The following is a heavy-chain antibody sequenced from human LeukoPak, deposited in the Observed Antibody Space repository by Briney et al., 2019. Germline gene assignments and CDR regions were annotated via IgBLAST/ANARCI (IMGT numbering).Heavy chain of an antibody. J-gene: IGHJ4*02. V-gene: IGHV4-59*01. Sequence: PSETLSLTCSVSGGSISSYYWNWLRQPPGKGLEWFGYIYYSGSTKYNPSLKSRVTISVDTSKNQFSLKLSSVTAADTAVYYCASTFQGNFDYWGQGTLVTVSS. CDR2: IYYSGST. CDR3: ASTFQGNFDY. CDR1: GGSISSYY. D-gene: IGHD2/OR15-2a*01.